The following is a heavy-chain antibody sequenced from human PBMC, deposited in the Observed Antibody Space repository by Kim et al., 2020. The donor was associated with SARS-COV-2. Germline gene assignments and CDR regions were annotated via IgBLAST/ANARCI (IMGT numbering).Heavy chain of an antibody. Sequence: GGSLRLSCVASVFTFIDFSINLFLQSPCNLFVFFSFFIRFCFICFYICAYTYYADSVKGRFSISRDNSSNTLYLQMNSLRAEDTAVYFCARDQGSSGGWPIFDNWGQGTLVTVSS. CDR3: ARDQGSSGGWPIFDN. J-gene: IGHJ4*02. D-gene: IGHD2-2*01. V-gene: IGHV3-23*01. CDR1: VFTFIDFS. CDR2: FIRFCFICFYICAYT.